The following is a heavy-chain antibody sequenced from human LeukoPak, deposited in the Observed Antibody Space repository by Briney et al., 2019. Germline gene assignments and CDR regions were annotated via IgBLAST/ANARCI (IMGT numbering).Heavy chain of an antibody. Sequence: SETLSLTCTVSGGSISSSSYYWGWIRQPPGKGLEWIGGIYYSGSTYYNPSLKSRVTISVDTSKNQFSLKLSSVTAADTAVYYCARDLSGSYSYFDYWGQGTLVTVSS. V-gene: IGHV4-39*07. CDR2: IYYSGST. CDR3: ARDLSGSYSYFDY. J-gene: IGHJ4*02. D-gene: IGHD1-26*01. CDR1: GGSISSSSYY.